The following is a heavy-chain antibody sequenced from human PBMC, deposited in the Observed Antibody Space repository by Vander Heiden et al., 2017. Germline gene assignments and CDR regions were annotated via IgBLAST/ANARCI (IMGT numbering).Heavy chain of an antibody. D-gene: IGHD3-9*01. CDR3: AKGANLLTGYQSDY. CDR2: IKGSGDST. J-gene: IGHJ4*02. V-gene: IGHV3-23*01. Sequence: EVQLLESGGGLVQPGGSLRLSCAASGFTFRSYAMSWVRQGPGKGLEWVSSIKGSGDSTYYADSVKGRFTISRDNSKNTLYLQMDSLRAEDTAVYYCAKGANLLTGYQSDYWGQGTLVTVSS. CDR1: GFTFRSYA.